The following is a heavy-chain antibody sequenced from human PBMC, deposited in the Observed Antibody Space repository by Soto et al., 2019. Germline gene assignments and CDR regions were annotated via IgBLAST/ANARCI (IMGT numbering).Heavy chain of an antibody. CDR3: ARHAVLGGRDYYYGMDV. Sequence: GGSLRLSCVGSAPTVSNYGMHWVRQAPGKGLEWVSSISTTGNYIYYPDSVKGRFTISRDNAKNSLYLEMNSLRADDTAVYYCARHAVLGGRDYYYGMDVWGQGTTVTVSS. D-gene: IGHD2-8*02. CDR1: APTVSNYG. CDR2: ISTTGNYI. J-gene: IGHJ6*02. V-gene: IGHV3-21*01.